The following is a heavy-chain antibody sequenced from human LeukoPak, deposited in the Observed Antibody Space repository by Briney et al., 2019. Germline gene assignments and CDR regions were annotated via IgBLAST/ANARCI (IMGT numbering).Heavy chain of an antibody. D-gene: IGHD6-13*01. Sequence: PGGSLRLSCAASGFTFSSYWMSWIRQPPGKGLEWIGEIKHSGSTNYNPSLQSRVTISVDTPKNQFSLKLSSVTAADTAVYYCARGPGYSSSWYGLRDAFDIWGQGTMVTVS. CDR1: GFTFSSYW. J-gene: IGHJ3*02. V-gene: IGHV4-34*01. CDR2: IKHSGST. CDR3: ARGPGYSSSWYGLRDAFDI.